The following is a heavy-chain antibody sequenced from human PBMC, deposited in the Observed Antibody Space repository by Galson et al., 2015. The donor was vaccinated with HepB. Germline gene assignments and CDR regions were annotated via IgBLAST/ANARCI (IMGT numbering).Heavy chain of an antibody. J-gene: IGHJ3*02. CDR1: GFTFSSYA. D-gene: IGHD4-17*01. CDR3: AKLFYGDYLGAFDI. CDR2: ISAGGSGT. Sequence: SLRLSCAASGFTFSSYAMTWVRQAPGKGLEWVSAISAGGSGTYHADSVKGRFTISRDNSKNTLYLQMNSLRAEDTAVYYCAKLFYGDYLGAFDIWGQGTMVTVSS. V-gene: IGHV3-23*01.